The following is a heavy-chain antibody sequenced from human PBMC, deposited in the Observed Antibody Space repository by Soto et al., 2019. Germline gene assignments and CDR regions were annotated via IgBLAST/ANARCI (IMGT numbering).Heavy chain of an antibody. Sequence: QVQLVQSAAEVKKPGASVKVSCKTSGYTFVSYGISWVRQAPGQGLEWMGWISPYNGNTNFAQRFQGRVTLTTDISTDIVYLDLGSLTSDDTAVYYCARDQYFFDSSGDYDHWGQGTLITVSS. CDR2: ISPYNGNT. J-gene: IGHJ5*02. CDR1: GYTFVSYG. V-gene: IGHV1-18*04. CDR3: ARDQYFFDSSGDYDH. D-gene: IGHD3-22*01.